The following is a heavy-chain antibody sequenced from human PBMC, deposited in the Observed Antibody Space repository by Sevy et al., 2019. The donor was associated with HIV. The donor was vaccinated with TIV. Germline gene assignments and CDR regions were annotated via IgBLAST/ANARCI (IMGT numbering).Heavy chain of an antibody. V-gene: IGHV3-23*01. D-gene: IGHD6-13*01. J-gene: IGHJ4*02. CDR2: ISGSGGST. CDR3: AKDDIAAAGTGRDY. Sequence: GGSLRLSCAASGFTFSSYAMSWVRQAPGKGLEWVSAISGSGGSTYYADSVKGRFTISRDNSKNTLYLQMNSLRAEDRAVYYCAKDDIAAAGTGRDYWGQGTLVTVSS. CDR1: GFTFSSYA.